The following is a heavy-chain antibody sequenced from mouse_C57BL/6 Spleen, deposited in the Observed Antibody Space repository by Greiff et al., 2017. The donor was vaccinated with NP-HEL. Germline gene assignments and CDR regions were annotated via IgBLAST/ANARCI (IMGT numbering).Heavy chain of an antibody. V-gene: IGHV1-50*01. D-gene: IGHD1-1*01. J-gene: IGHJ2*01. CDR3: AGRVTTVVATDY. CDR2: IDPSDSYT. CDR1: GYTFTSYW. Sequence: VQLQQPGAELVKPGASVKLSCKASGYTFTSYWMQWVKQRPGQGLEWIGEIDPSDSYTNYNQKFKGKATLTVDTSSSTAYMQLSSLTSEDSAVYYCAGRVTTVVATDYWGQGTTLTVSS.